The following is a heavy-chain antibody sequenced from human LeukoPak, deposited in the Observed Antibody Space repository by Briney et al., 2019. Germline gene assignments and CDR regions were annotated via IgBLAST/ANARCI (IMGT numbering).Heavy chain of an antibody. Sequence: SETLSLTCTVSGGSISSHYWSWIRQPPGKGLEWIGCIYYSGSTNYNPSLKSRVTISVDTSKNQFSLKLSSVTAADTAVYYCARVSSSSTWGSYYYYYYMDVWGKGTTVTVSS. V-gene: IGHV4-59*11. CDR2: IYYSGST. CDR1: GGSISSHY. CDR3: ARVSSSSTWGSYYYYYYMDV. J-gene: IGHJ6*03. D-gene: IGHD3-16*01.